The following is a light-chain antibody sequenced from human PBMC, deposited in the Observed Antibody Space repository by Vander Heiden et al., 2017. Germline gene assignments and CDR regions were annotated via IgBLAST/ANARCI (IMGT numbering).Light chain of an antibody. CDR3: QAWDSSTGV. J-gene: IGLJ2*01. Sequence: SYELTQPPPVSVSPGQTASITCSGDKLGDKYACWYQQKPGQSPVLGIYQDSKRPSGIPERFSGSNSGNTATLTISGTQAMDEAYYYCQAWDSSTGVFGGGTKLTVL. CDR1: KLGDKY. V-gene: IGLV3-1*01. CDR2: QDS.